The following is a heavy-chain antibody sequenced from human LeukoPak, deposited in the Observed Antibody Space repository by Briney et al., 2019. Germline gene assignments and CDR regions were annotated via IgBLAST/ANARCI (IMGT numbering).Heavy chain of an antibody. Sequence: GGSLRLSCAASGFTFRSYWMSWVRQAPGKGLEWVANIKEDGSEKYYVDSVKGRFTISRDNAKNSLYLQMNSLRAEDTAVYYCARDPSGDSGSFPWGQGTLVTVSS. D-gene: IGHD1-26*01. CDR1: GFTFRSYW. CDR3: ARDPSGDSGSFP. J-gene: IGHJ5*02. CDR2: IKEDGSEK. V-gene: IGHV3-7*04.